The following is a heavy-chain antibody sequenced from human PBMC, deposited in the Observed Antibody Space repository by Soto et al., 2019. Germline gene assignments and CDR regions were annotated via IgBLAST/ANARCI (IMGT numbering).Heavy chain of an antibody. Sequence: QVQLVESGGGLVKPGGPLRLSCAASGIVFSDYMSWVRQAPGKGLEWLSYISGSGRTIYSADSVKGRFTMSRDNATNSLYLQMSNVRTEDTAVYYCARLPFPWGWFDPWGQGTLVTVSS. V-gene: IGHV3-11*01. CDR2: ISGSGRTI. J-gene: IGHJ5*02. CDR3: ARLPFPWGWFDP. CDR1: GIVFSDY. D-gene: IGHD3-16*01.